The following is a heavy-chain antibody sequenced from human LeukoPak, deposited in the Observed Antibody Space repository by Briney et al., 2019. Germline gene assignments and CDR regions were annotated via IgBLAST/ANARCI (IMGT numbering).Heavy chain of an antibody. V-gene: IGHV1-69*06. CDR2: IIPIFGTA. D-gene: IGHD6-19*01. CDR3: AIAVAGTGAFAFDI. CDR1: GGAFSSYA. J-gene: IGHJ3*02. Sequence: ASVKVSCKASGGAFSSYAIAWVRQAPGQGLEWMGGIIPIFGTANYAQKFQGRVTITGHKSTNTAYMELSSLRSEDTAVYYCAIAVAGTGAFAFDIWGQGTMVTVSS.